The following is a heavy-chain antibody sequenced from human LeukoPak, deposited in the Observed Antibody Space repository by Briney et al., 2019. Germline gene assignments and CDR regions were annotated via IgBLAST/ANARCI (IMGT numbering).Heavy chain of an antibody. J-gene: IGHJ4*02. D-gene: IGHD6-13*01. CDR1: GFTFSSYW. V-gene: IGHV3-7*01. CDR2: IKQDGSEK. CDR3: ARDPQSSISDY. Sequence: PGGSLRLSCADSGFTFSSYWMSWVRQAPGKGLEWVANIKQDGSEKYYVDSVKGRFTISRDNAKNSLYLQMNSLRAEDTAVYYCARDPQSSISDYWGQGTLVTVSS.